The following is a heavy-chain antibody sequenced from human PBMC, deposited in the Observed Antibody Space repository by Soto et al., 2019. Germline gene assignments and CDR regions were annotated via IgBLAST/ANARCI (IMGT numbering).Heavy chain of an antibody. CDR3: AKALLKSQTLKWNYIDY. CDR2: ISGSGGIT. D-gene: IGHD1-26*01. Sequence: EVQLLESGGVLVQPVGSLSLSCAGSGFSFSSYGIIWVRPASGKGLEWVSGISGSGGITNYADSVKGRCTISRDNFMKMVDLEMHSLRAEDTAKYYCAKALLKSQTLKWNYIDYWGQGILVTVSS. J-gene: IGHJ4*02. CDR1: GFSFSSYG. V-gene: IGHV3-23*01.